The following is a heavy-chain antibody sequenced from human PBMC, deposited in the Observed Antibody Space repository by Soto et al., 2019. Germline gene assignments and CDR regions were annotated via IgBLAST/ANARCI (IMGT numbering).Heavy chain of an antibody. CDR1: GFTFTSSA. Sequence: SVKVSRKASGFTFTSSAMQWVRQARGQRLEWIGWIVVGSGNTNYAQKFQERVTITRDMSTSTAYMELSSLRSEDTAVYYCAVTVTTVWWYFDLWGRGTLVTVSS. J-gene: IGHJ2*01. D-gene: IGHD4-17*01. CDR2: IVVGSGNT. V-gene: IGHV1-58*02. CDR3: AVTVTTVWWYFDL.